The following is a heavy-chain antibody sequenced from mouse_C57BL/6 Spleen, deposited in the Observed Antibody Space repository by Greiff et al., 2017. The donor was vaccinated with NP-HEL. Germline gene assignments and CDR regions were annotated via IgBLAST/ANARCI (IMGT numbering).Heavy chain of an antibody. CDR3: ARSDIYDGYYVGYAMDY. D-gene: IGHD2-3*01. V-gene: IGHV1-64*01. CDR1: GYTFTSYW. CDR2: IHPNSGST. J-gene: IGHJ4*01. Sequence: QVQLQQPGAELVKPGASVKLSCKASGYTFTSYWMHWVKQRPGQGLEWIGMIHPNSGSTNYNEKFKSKATLTVDKSSSTAYMQLSSLTSEDSAVYYCARSDIYDGYYVGYAMDYWGQGTSVTVSS.